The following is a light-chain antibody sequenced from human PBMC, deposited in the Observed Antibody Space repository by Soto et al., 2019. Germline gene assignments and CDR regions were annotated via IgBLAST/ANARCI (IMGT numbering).Light chain of an antibody. V-gene: IGLV1-40*01. CDR2: GD. Sequence: QPVLTQPPSISGAPGQRVTISCTGGSSNIGTGYSVHWYQQLPGRAPKLLVYGDSRPSGVPDRYSGAKSGTSASLTITGLQSEDEASYYCQSYDSSLDTWLFGGGTKVTVL. CDR1: SSNIGTGYS. J-gene: IGLJ2*01. CDR3: QSYDSSLDTWL.